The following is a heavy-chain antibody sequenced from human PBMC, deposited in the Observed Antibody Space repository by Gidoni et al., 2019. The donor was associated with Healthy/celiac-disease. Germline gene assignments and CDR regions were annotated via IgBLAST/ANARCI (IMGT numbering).Heavy chain of an antibody. CDR2: ISWNSGSI. J-gene: IGHJ4*02. CDR1: GFHFDDYA. Sequence: EVPLVESGGGLVQPGRSLRLSCAASGFHFDDYAMHWVRQAPGKGLEWVSGISWNSGSIGYADSVKGRFTISRDNAKNSLYLQMNSLRAEDTALYYCAKGDFWSGYSFDYWGQGTLVTVSS. CDR3: AKGDFWSGYSFDY. V-gene: IGHV3-9*01. D-gene: IGHD3-3*01.